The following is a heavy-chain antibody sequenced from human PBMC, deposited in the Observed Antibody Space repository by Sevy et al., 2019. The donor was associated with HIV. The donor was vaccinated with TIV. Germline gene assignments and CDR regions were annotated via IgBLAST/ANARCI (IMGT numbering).Heavy chain of an antibody. CDR2: IRNRPNDYTT. V-gene: IGHV3-72*01. J-gene: IGHJ6*03. CDR1: GFVFSDHY. CDR3: VRGPNCGFGGCRQICPYCLDV. D-gene: IGHD2-21*01. Sequence: GGSLRLSCAASGFVFSDHYVDWVRQAPGKGLEWVGRIRNRPNDYTTEYAASVEGRFTISRDDSRHSLYLQMNSLKTEDSAVYYCVRGPNCGFGGCRQICPYCLDVRGMGATVTVSS.